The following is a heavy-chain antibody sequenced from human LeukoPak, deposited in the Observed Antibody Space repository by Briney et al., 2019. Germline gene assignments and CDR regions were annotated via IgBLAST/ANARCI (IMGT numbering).Heavy chain of an antibody. V-gene: IGHV3-23*01. CDR1: GFTFSSYA. Sequence: GGSLRLSCAASGFTFSSYAMSWVRQAPGKGLEWVSAISGSGGSTYYADSVKGRFTISRDNSKNTLYLQMNSLRAEDTAVYYGAKGTGNYYYYGMDVWGQGTTVTVSS. J-gene: IGHJ6*02. CDR3: AKGTGNYYYYGMDV. CDR2: ISGSGGST. D-gene: IGHD1-14*01.